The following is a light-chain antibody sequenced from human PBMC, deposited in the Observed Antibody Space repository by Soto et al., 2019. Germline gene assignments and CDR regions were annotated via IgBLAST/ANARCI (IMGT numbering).Light chain of an antibody. CDR3: QQYDKLPIN. CDR2: DVL. V-gene: IGKV1-33*01. CDR1: QDINNY. Sequence: DIQMTQSPSSLSASVGDRVTISCQASQDINNYLNWFQQKPGKAPKLLIYDVLNLETGVPSRFSGSGSGAYFTLTISSLQPEDIATYYCQQYDKLPINFGQGTRLEIK. J-gene: IGKJ5*01.